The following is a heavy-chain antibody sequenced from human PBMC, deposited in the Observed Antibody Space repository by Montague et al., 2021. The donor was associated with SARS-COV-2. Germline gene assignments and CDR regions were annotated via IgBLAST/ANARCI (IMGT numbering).Heavy chain of an antibody. V-gene: IGHV3-30*04. J-gene: IGHJ4*01. CDR1: RLPFNGYA. CDR3: AREGYRSGSFYIDY. D-gene: IGHD1-26*01. Sequence: SLRLSCAASRLPFNGYAMRWVRQAPGKGLEWLTFISHDKSNHRYADSVKGRFTISRDNSKNTLYLQMDSLRPEDTAVYYCAREGYRSGSFYIDYWGQGTLVTVSS. CDR2: ISHDKSNH.